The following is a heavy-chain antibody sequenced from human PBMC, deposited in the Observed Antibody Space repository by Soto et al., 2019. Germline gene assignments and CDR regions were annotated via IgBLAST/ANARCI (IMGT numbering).Heavy chain of an antibody. V-gene: IGHV1-8*01. CDR1: GYSFTGLD. CDR3: ARGVTAGVDY. J-gene: IGHJ4*02. D-gene: IGHD1-26*01. CDR2: MEPSSGRT. Sequence: QVQLVQSGAEARVPGASVKVSCKAFGYSFTGLDINWVRQTTGQGLEWMGWMEPSSGRTGYAQKFKGRVTMTRDTSINTAYMELSSLTSDDTAFYYCARGVTAGVDYWGQGTLVTVSS.